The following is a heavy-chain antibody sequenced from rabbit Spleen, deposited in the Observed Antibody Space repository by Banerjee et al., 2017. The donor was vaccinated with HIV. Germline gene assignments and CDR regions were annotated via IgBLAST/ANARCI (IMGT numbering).Heavy chain of an antibody. Sequence: QEQLKESGGGLVQPGGSLTLSCKASGFSFSSGYDMCWVRQAPGKGLELIACIRLSSSKTFYASWAKGRFTISKTSTTVDLKMTSLTGADTATYFCAKDSDDSGNYWFVLWGPGTLVTVS. CDR3: AKDSDDSGNYWFVL. D-gene: IGHD2-1*01. J-gene: IGHJ4*01. CDR1: GFSFSSGYD. CDR2: IRLSSSKT. V-gene: IGHV1S45*01.